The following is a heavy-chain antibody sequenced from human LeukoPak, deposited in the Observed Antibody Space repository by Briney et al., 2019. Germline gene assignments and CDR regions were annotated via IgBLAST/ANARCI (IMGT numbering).Heavy chain of an antibody. J-gene: IGHJ5*02. D-gene: IGHD1-26*01. CDR3: AKDMGGSGRNWASNWFDP. Sequence: GGSLRLSCAASGFTFGDYPMHWIRQTPEQGLEWVSLISPDGGRSFQADSVRGRFTISRDNSKNSLYLQMNSLRSEDTALYYCAKDMGGSGRNWASNWFDPWGQGTLVTVSS. CDR1: GFTFGDYP. V-gene: IGHV3-43*02. CDR2: ISPDGGRS.